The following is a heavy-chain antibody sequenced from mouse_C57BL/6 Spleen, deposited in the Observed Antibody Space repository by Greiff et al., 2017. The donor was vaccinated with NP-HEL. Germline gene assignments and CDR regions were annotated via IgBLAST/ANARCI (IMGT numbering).Heavy chain of an antibody. J-gene: IGHJ4*01. CDR1: GFTFSDYG. V-gene: IGHV5-15*04. CDR2: ISNLAYRI. D-gene: IGHD2-4*01. Sequence: EVKLVESGGGLVQPGGSLKLSCAASGFTFSDYGMAWVRQAPRKGPEWVAFISNLAYRIYYADTVTGRFTISRENAKNTLYLEMSSLRSEETSMYYCARRGELRRVYAMDYWGQGTSVTVSS. CDR3: ARRGELRRVYAMDY.